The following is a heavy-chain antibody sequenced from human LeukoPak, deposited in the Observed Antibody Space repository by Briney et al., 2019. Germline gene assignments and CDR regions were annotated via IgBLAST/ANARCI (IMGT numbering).Heavy chain of an antibody. CDR2: IYYSGST. J-gene: IGHJ4*02. D-gene: IGHD4-17*01. Sequence: SETLSLTCTVSGGSISSYYWSWIRQPPGKGLEWIGYIYYSGSTNYNPSLKSRVTISVDTSKNQFSLKLRSVTAADTAVYYCARGADGDQDYWGQGTLVTVSS. V-gene: IGHV4-59*01. CDR1: GGSISSYY. CDR3: ARGADGDQDY.